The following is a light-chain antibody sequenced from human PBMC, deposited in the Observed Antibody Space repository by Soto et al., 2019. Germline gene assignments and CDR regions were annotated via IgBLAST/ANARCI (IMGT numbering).Light chain of an antibody. J-gene: IGKJ1*01. Sequence: DVQMTQSPSSLSESVGDRVTIACRASQTVSKFVNWYQQKPGKVPDLLIYSASTLYSGVPSRFSGSGSGTEFTLTISNLQPEDFATYYCQQTYSLPRTFAQGTKVE. CDR1: QTVSKF. CDR3: QQTYSLPRT. V-gene: IGKV1-39*01. CDR2: SAS.